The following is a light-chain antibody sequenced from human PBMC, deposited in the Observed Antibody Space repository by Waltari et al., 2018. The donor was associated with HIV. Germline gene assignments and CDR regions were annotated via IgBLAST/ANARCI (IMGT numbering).Light chain of an antibody. CDR2: DVS. V-gene: IGLV2-11*01. CDR1: SRHVGSFNY. CDR3: CSYAGSTPLV. J-gene: IGLJ2*01. Sequence: QSALTQPRSVSGSPGQPVTISCTGPSRHVGSFNYVSWYQHHPGKAPKLIIVDVSKRPAGVPDRFACSKCSTASSLTISGLQTEDGDDYCCCSYAGSTPLVFGGGTKLTVL.